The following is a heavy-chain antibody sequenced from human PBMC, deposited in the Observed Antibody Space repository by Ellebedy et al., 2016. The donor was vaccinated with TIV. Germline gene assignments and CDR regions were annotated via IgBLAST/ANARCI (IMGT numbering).Heavy chain of an antibody. Sequence: GESLKISCAASGFSFSTYGMNWVRQAPGKGLEWLSYITSTSDTKYYADSVKGRFTISRDNPKNSMYLQMDSLRAEDTVVYYCARGLFGSGRYSCDYWGQGTLVIVSS. V-gene: IGHV3-48*04. CDR2: ITSTSDTK. CDR1: GFSFSTYG. D-gene: IGHD3-10*01. CDR3: ARGLFGSGRYSCDY. J-gene: IGHJ4*02.